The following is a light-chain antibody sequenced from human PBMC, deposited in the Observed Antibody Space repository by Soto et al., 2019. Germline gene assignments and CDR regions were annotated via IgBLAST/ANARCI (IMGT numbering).Light chain of an antibody. CDR1: SSDVGTHNY. J-gene: IGLJ3*02. CDR2: EVN. V-gene: IGLV2-8*02. CDR3: SSYAGANNWV. Sequence: QSVLTQPPSASRSPGQSVTISCTGTSSDVGTHNYVSWYQQNPGKAPKLVLYEVNQRPSGVPDRFSGSKSGNTASLTVSGLQADDEGDYYCSSYAGANNWVFGGGTKVTVL.